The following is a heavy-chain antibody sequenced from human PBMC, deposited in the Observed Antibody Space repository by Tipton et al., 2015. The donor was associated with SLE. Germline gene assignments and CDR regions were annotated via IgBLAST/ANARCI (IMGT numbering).Heavy chain of an antibody. D-gene: IGHD1-26*01. CDR1: GGTFSGYA. Sequence: QVQLVQSGAEVKKPGSSVKVSCKASGGTFSGYAFNWVRQAPGQGLEWMGGIIPIFGTTTYAQKFQGRVTITADESTSKAYMELSSLRSEDTAIYYCARDEVVGATGLGAFDIWGQGTLVTVSS. J-gene: IGHJ3*02. CDR2: IIPIFGTT. CDR3: ARDEVVGATGLGAFDI. V-gene: IGHV1-69*01.